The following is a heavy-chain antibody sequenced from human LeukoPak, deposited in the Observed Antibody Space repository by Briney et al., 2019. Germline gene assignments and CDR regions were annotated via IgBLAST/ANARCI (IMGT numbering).Heavy chain of an antibody. CDR1: GYTFTGYY. V-gene: IGHV1-2*02. D-gene: IGHD3-22*01. CDR2: INPNSGGT. J-gene: IGHJ3*02. Sequence: GASVKVSCKASGYTFTGYYMHWVRQAPGQGLEWMGWINPNSGGTNYAQKFQGRVTMTRDTSISTAYKELSRLRSDDTAVYYCARAPGGYYYDSTSGAFDIWGQGTMVTVSS. CDR3: ARAPGGYYYDSTSGAFDI.